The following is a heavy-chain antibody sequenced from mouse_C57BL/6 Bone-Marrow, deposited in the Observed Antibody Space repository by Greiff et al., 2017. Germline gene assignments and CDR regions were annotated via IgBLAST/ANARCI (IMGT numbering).Heavy chain of an antibody. CDR3: AGRGNYGKDY. D-gene: IGHD2-1*01. J-gene: IGHJ2*01. CDR1: GYTFTDYN. Sequence: VQLQQSGPELVKPGASVKIPCKASGYTFTDYNMDWVKQRHGKSLEWIGDINPNNGGTISNQKVKGKGTLTVDKSSSTAYMELDSLTSEDTAVNCCAGRGNYGKDYWGQGTTLTVSS. V-gene: IGHV1-18*01. CDR2: INPNNGGT.